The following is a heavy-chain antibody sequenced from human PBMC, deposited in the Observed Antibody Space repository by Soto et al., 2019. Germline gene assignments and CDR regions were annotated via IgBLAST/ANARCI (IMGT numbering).Heavy chain of an antibody. CDR2: ISAYNGNT. J-gene: IGHJ5*02. V-gene: IGHV1-18*01. CDR1: GYTFTSYG. D-gene: IGHD1-26*01. Sequence: QVQLVQSGAEVKKPGASVKVSCKASGYTFTSYGISWVRQAPGQGLEWMGWISAYNGNTNYAQKLQGRVTMTTGTSTSTADMELRRLRSDDTAVYYCARSYGSYEWCVPCGQGTLVTVSS. CDR3: ARSYGSYEWCVP.